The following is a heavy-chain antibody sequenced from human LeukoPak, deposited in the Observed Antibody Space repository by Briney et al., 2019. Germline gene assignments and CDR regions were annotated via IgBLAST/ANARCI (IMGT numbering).Heavy chain of an antibody. D-gene: IGHD6-19*01. CDR3: AKGGTSGWFYFDY. Sequence: GGSLRLSCAASGFTFSGYGMHWVRQAPGKGLEWVTFIRYDGSDHYYTDSVKGRFPISRDTAKATLYLQMNSLIAEDTAVYYCAKGGTSGWFYFDYWGLGTLVTVSS. J-gene: IGHJ4*02. CDR2: IRYDGSDH. CDR1: GFTFSGYG. V-gene: IGHV3-30*02.